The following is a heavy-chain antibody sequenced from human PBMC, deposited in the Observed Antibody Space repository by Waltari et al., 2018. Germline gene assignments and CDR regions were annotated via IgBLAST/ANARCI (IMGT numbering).Heavy chain of an antibody. D-gene: IGHD6-13*01. CDR1: GFMISQYG. CDR3: AKDRRYISSWSTVFDI. J-gene: IGHJ3*02. CDR2: ISNIGSKE. V-gene: IGHV3-30*18. Sequence: QVQLVPSGGGVVQPGTSLRLSCGASGFMISQYGMHWVRQGPGKGLEWVAGISNIGSKESYGDSVKGRSTISRDQSKNTLYLQMNSLRAGDTAVYYCAKDRRYISSWSTVFDIWGQGTMVTVSS.